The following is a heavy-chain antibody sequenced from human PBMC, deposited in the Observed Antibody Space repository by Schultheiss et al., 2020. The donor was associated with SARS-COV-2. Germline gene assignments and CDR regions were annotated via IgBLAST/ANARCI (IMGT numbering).Heavy chain of an antibody. D-gene: IGHD3-10*01. CDR3: ARGSITMVQGVIPFDY. CDR2: IYYSGST. CDR1: GGSVSSGSDH. Sequence: SETLSLTCTVSGGSVSSGSDHWSWIRQPPGKGLEWIGSIYYSGSTYYNPSLKSRVTISVDTSKNQFSLKLRSVTDADTAVYYCARGSITMVQGVIPFDYWGQGTLVTVSS. V-gene: IGHV4-61*01. J-gene: IGHJ4*02.